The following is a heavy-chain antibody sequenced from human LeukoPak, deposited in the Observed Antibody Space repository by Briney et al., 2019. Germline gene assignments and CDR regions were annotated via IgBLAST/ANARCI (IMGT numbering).Heavy chain of an antibody. J-gene: IGHJ4*02. D-gene: IGHD3-10*01. V-gene: IGHV3-53*01. Sequence: AGSLRLSCAASGFAVSSNYMNWVRQAPGKGLEWVSVIYSDGRTYYADSVKSRFTISRDISKNTLFLEMTSLRAEDTAVYYCAKVEGWYGEGYFDYSGQGTLVTVSS. CDR1: GFAVSSNY. CDR3: AKVEGWYGEGYFDY. CDR2: IYSDGRT.